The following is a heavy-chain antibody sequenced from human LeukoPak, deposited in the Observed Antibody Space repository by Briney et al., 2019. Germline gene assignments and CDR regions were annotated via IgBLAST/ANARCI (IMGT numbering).Heavy chain of an antibody. CDR1: GFTFSSYA. D-gene: IGHD3-9*01. Sequence: GGSLRLSCAASGFTFSSYAMSWVRQVPGKGLEWVSAISGSGDTTYYADSMKGRLTISRDNSKNTLYLQMNSLRAEDTAIYYCAKEGPAYDILTGHYYYYSMDVWGKGTTVTVSS. CDR3: AKEGPAYDILTGHYYYYSMDV. V-gene: IGHV3-23*01. J-gene: IGHJ6*04. CDR2: ISGSGDTT.